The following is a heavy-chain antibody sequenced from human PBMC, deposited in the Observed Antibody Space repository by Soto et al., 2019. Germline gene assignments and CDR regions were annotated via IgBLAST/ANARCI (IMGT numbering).Heavy chain of an antibody. CDR3: ARDAQDYGMDV. CDR2: ISSSSSYI. V-gene: IGHV3-21*01. CDR1: GFTFSSYS. Sequence: GGSLRLSCAASGFTFSSYSMNWVRQAPGKGLEWVSSISSSSSYIYYADSVKGRFTISRDNAKNSLYLQMNSLRAEDTAVYYCARDAQDYGMDVWGQGTTVTVSS. J-gene: IGHJ6*02.